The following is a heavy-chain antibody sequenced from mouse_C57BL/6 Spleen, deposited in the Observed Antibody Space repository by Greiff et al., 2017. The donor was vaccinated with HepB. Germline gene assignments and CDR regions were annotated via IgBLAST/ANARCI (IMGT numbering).Heavy chain of an antibody. Sequence: EVNVVESGGGLVQPKGSLKLSCAASGFTFNTYAMHWVRQAPGKGLEWVARIRSKSSNYATYYADSVKDRFTISRDDSQSMLYLQMNNLKTEDTAMYDCVIAQIKLPLFAYWGQGTLVTVSA. CDR2: IRSKSSNYAT. CDR1: GFTFNTYA. CDR3: VIAQIKLPLFAY. V-gene: IGHV10-3*01. J-gene: IGHJ3*01. D-gene: IGHD3-2*02.